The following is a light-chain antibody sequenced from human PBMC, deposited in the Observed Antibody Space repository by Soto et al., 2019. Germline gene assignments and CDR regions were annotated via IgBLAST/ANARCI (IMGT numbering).Light chain of an antibody. Sequence: DIQLTQSPSFLSASVEDRVTISCRASYDISSSLAWYQQEPGKPPKLLIYDSSTLQTGVPSRFTGSVYGRKLTLTISGLQFGDFATYFCQQLSQYPYTFGQGTKLEI. CDR2: DSS. CDR1: YDISSS. J-gene: IGKJ2*01. CDR3: QQLSQYPYT. V-gene: IGKV1-9*01.